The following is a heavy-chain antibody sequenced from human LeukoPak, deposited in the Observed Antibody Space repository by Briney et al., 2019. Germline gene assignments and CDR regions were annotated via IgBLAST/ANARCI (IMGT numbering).Heavy chain of an antibody. CDR3: ARGLGRFDP. CDR1: GGSFSGYY. V-gene: IGHV4-34*01. CDR2: INHSGST. Sequence: PSETLSLTCAVHGGSFSGYYWSWIRQPPGKGLEWIGEINHSGSTNYNPSLKSRVTISVDTSKNQFSLKLSSVTAADTAVYYCARGLGRFDPWGQGTLVTVSS. J-gene: IGHJ5*02.